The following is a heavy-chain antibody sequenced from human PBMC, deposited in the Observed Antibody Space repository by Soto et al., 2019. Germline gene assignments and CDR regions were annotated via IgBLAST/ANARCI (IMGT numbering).Heavy chain of an antibody. J-gene: IGHJ4*02. V-gene: IGHV2-5*02. CDR3: AHSLYSSGWTDFDY. CDR2: IYWDDDK. D-gene: IGHD6-19*01. CDR1: G. Sequence: GGGLIRQPPGKALEWLALIYWDDDKRYSPSLKSRLTITKDTSKNQVVLTMTNMDPVDTATYYCAHSLYSSGWTDFDYWGQGTLVTVSS.